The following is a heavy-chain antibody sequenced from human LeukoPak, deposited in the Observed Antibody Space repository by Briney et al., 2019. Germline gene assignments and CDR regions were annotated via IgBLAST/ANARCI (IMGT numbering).Heavy chain of an antibody. Sequence: PGGSLRLSCAASGFTFDDYAMNWVRQAPGKGLEWVSGINWNGDSTHYADSVKGRFTISRDNAKNSLYLQMNSLRAEDTAVYYCARVEDYDILTGFDYWGQGTLVTVSS. CDR3: ARVEDYDILTGFDY. CDR2: INWNGDST. V-gene: IGHV3-20*04. J-gene: IGHJ4*02. D-gene: IGHD3-9*01. CDR1: GFTFDDYA.